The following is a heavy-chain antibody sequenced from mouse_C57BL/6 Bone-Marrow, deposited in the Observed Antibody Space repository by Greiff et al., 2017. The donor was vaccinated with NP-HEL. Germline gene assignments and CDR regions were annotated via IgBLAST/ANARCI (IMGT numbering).Heavy chain of an antibody. J-gene: IGHJ4*01. V-gene: IGHV5-6*02. CDR2: ISSGGSYT. CDR1: GFTFSSYG. Sequence: DVKLQESGGDLVKPGGSLKLSCAASGFTFSSYGMSWVRQTPDKRLEWVATISSGGSYTYYPDSVKGRFTISRDNAKNTLYLQMSSLKSEDTAMYYCARHGNSYAMDYWGQGTSVTVSS. D-gene: IGHD2-1*01. CDR3: ARHGNSYAMDY.